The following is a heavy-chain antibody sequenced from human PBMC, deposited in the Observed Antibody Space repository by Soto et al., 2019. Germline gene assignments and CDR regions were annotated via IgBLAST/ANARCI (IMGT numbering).Heavy chain of an antibody. CDR1: GFTFSNAW. Sequence: EVQLVESGGGLVKPGGSLRLSCAASGFTFSNAWMSWVRQAPGKGLEWVGRIKSKTDGGTTDYAAPVKGRFTISRDDSKNTLYLQMNSLKTEDTAVYYCTTSLYDILTGYSRGFDYRGQGTLVTVSS. J-gene: IGHJ4*02. CDR3: TTSLYDILTGYSRGFDY. D-gene: IGHD3-9*01. V-gene: IGHV3-15*01. CDR2: IKSKTDGGTT.